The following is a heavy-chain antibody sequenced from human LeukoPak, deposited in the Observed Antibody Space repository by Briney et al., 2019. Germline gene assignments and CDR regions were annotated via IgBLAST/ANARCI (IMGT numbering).Heavy chain of an antibody. D-gene: IGHD5-24*01. J-gene: IGHJ4*02. V-gene: IGHV4-34*01. CDR2: INHSGST. CDR1: GGSFSGYY. Sequence: SETLSLTCAVYGGSFSGYYWSWIRQPPGKGLEWIGEINHSGSTNYNPSLKSRVTISVDTSKNQFSLKLSSVTAADTAVYYCARRRPIRACDYWGQGTLVTVSS. CDR3: ARRRPIRACDY.